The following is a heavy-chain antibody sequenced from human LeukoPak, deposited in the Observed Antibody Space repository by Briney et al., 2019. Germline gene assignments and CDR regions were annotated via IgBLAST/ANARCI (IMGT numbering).Heavy chain of an antibody. Sequence: ASVKVSCKASGGTFSSYAISWVRQAPGQGLEWMGGIIPIFGTANYAQKFQGRVTITADESTSTVYMELSSLRSEDTAVYYCARELDDEDSSSWNTDYSFDYWGQGTLVTVSS. CDR2: IIPIFGTA. CDR1: GGTFSSYA. J-gene: IGHJ4*02. CDR3: ARELDDEDSSSWNTDYSFDY. D-gene: IGHD6-13*01. V-gene: IGHV1-69*13.